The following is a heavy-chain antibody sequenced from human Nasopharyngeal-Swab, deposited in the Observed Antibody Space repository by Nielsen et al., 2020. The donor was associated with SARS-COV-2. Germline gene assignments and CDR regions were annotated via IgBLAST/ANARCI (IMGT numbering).Heavy chain of an antibody. J-gene: IGHJ4*02. Sequence: GESLKISCATSGFTFSDNYMSWIRQAPGKGLEWVSSTSGSGTYTKYADSVRGRFTISRDNTKNSLFLQLNSLRAEDTAAYFCARRGGAYNYAHFDSWGQGALVTVSS. D-gene: IGHD5-24*01. V-gene: IGHV3-11*06. CDR2: TSGSGTYT. CDR3: ARRGGAYNYAHFDS. CDR1: GFTFSDNY.